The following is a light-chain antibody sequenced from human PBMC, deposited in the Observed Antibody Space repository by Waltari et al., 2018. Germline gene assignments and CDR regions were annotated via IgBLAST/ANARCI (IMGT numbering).Light chain of an antibody. CDR1: QRLVHSDGNTY. CDR3: MQSTHWPWT. Sequence: DVVMTHSPLSLHVTLGQPASISSLSRQRLVHSDGNTYLHWFQKRPGQSPRRLIYKVSNWDSGGRDRFSGSGSGTDFTLKSSRVEAEDVGVYYCMQSTHWPWTFGQGTKVEIK. J-gene: IGKJ1*01. V-gene: IGKV2-30*02. CDR2: KVS.